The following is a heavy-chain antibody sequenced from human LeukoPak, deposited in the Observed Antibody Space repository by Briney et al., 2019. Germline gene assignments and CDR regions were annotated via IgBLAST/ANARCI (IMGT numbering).Heavy chain of an antibody. CDR2: INHSGST. V-gene: IGHV4-34*01. J-gene: IGHJ4*02. D-gene: IGHD3-22*01. CDR1: GGSFSGYY. CDR3: ARTNYYDSSGYYGPKFDY. Sequence: SETLSLTCAVYGGSFSGYYWSWIRQPPGKGLEWIGEINHSGSTNYNPSLKSRVTISVDTSKNQFSLKLSSVTAADTAVYYCARTNYYDSSGYYGPKFDYWGQGTLVTVSS.